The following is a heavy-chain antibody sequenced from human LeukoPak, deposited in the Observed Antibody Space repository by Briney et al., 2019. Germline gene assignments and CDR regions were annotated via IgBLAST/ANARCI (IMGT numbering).Heavy chain of an antibody. V-gene: IGHV1-8*03. CDR1: GYTFTSYD. CDR2: MNPNSGNT. J-gene: IGHJ3*02. CDR3: ARGGNIVVVVAATPDDAFGI. D-gene: IGHD2-15*01. Sequence: ASVKVSCKASGYTFTSYDINWVRQATGQGLEWMGWMNPNSGNTGYAQKFQGRVTITRNTSISTAYMELSSLRSEDTAVYYCARGGNIVVVVAATPDDAFGIWGQGTMVTVSS.